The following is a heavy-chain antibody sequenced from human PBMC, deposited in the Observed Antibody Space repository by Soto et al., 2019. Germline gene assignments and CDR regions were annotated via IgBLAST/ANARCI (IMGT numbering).Heavy chain of an antibody. CDR1: GFTFSSYG. J-gene: IGHJ6*02. CDR3: ARGPQTASRGGTIAAAAYYGMDV. D-gene: IGHD6-13*01. V-gene: IGHV4-34*01. CDR2: INHSGST. Sequence: QVQLVESGGGVVQPGRSLRLSCAASGFTFSSYGMHWVRQAPGKGLEWIGEINHSGSTNYNPSLKSRVTISVDTSKNQFSLKLSSVTAADTAVYYCARGPQTASRGGTIAAAAYYGMDVWGQGTTVTVSS.